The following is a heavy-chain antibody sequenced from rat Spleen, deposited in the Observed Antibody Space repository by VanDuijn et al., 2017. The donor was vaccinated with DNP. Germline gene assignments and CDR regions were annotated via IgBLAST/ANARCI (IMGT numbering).Heavy chain of an antibody. CDR1: GFTFSGYN. V-gene: IGHV5-7*01. Sequence: EVQLVESGGGLVQPGRSLKLSCSASGFTFSGYNMVWVRQAPKKGLQWVATISSDGSRTYYRDSVKGRFTISRDNAKSTLYLQLDSLRSEDTATYYCAKPDDWVQGVMVTVSS. J-gene: IGHJ2*01. CDR2: ISSDGSRT. CDR3: AKPDD.